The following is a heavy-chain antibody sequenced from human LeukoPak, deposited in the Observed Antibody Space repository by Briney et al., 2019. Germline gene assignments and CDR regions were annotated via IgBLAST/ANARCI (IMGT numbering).Heavy chain of an antibody. D-gene: IGHD4-11*01. Sequence: PETLSLTCTVSGGSISSYYSSCIRQPPGKGLEWIEYIYTSGSTNYNHSLKSRVTISVDTSKNQFSLKLSSVTAADTAVYYCARTTVSGWLDPWGQGTLVTVSS. CDR3: ARTTVSGWLDP. V-gene: IGHV4-4*09. J-gene: IGHJ5*02. CDR2: IYTSGST. CDR1: GGSISSYY.